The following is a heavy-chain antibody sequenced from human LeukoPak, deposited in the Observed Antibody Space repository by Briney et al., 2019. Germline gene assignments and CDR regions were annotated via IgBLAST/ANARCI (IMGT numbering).Heavy chain of an antibody. J-gene: IGHJ4*02. CDR3: ARGPAGAAAGGNFDY. CDR2: IYYSGST. D-gene: IGHD6-13*01. Sequence: SETESLTCTVSGGSISSYYWSWIRQPPGKGLEGIGYIYYSGSTNYNPSLKSRVTISVDTSKNQFSLKLSSVTAADTAVYYCARGPAGAAAGGNFDYRGQGTLVTVSS. CDR1: GGSISSYY. V-gene: IGHV4-59*01.